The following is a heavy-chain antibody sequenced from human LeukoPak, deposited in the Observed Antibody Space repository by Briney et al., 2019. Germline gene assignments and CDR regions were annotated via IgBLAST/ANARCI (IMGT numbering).Heavy chain of an antibody. CDR3: ARATYYYDSSGYRDFYFDD. Sequence: PGGSLRLSCSASGFTFSNYNIHWVRQAPGKGLEWISYITSSASTTYYADSVKGRFTLSRDNSKNTLYLQMNSLRAEDTAVYYCARATYYYDSSGYRDFYFDDWGQGTLVTVSS. V-gene: IGHV3-48*01. J-gene: IGHJ4*02. D-gene: IGHD3-22*01. CDR1: GFTFSNYN. CDR2: ITSSASTT.